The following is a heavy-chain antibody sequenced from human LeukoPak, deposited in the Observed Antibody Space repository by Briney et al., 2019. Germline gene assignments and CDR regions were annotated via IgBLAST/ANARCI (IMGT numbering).Heavy chain of an antibody. CDR1: GFTFSSYE. CDR2: ISSSGSTI. D-gene: IGHD3-22*01. CDR3: AREPRAYYYDSSGYDY. Sequence: GGSLRLSCAASGFTFSSYEMNWVRQAPGKGLEWVSYISSSGSTIYYADSVKGRFTISRDNAKNSLYLQMNSLRAEDTAVYYCAREPRAYYYDSSGYDYWGQGTLVTVSS. V-gene: IGHV3-48*03. J-gene: IGHJ4*02.